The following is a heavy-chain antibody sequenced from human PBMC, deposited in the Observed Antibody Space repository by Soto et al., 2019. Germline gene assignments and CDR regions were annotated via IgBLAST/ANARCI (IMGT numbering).Heavy chain of an antibody. V-gene: IGHV3-15*01. D-gene: IGHD6-6*01. Sequence: GGSLRLSCAASGFTLCNSVMGWVRQAQGKGLEWVGRIKSKTDGGTTDYAAPVKGRFTISRDDSKNTLYLQMNSLKTEDTAVYYCTTETLRVEYSSSYFDYWGQGTLVTVSS. CDR2: IKSKTDGGTT. J-gene: IGHJ4*02. CDR1: GFTLCNSV. CDR3: TTETLRVEYSSSYFDY.